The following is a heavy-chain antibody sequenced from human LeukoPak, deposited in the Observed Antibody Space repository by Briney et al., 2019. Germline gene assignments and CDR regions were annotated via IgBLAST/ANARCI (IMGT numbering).Heavy chain of an antibody. CDR3: ATTVFTTTWYFDY. V-gene: IGHV3-30*02. Sequence: GGSLRLSCATSGFTFSSYDMHWVRQAPGKGLEWVAYIRNDGTTKDYADSVKGRFTISRDNPKNTLYLQLNSPRGEGTAAYYCATTVFTTTWYFDYWGQGNLVTVSS. J-gene: IGHJ4*02. D-gene: IGHD3-9*01. CDR1: GFTFSSYD. CDR2: IRNDGTTK.